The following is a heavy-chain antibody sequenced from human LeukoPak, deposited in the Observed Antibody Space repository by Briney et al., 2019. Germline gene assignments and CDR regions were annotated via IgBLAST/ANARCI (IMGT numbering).Heavy chain of an antibody. D-gene: IGHD6-13*01. CDR3: AKDRPRGSNGCFDY. Sequence: GGSLRLSCAASGFTFSSYAMSWVRQAPGKGLEWVSAISGSGGSTYYADSVKGRFTISRDNSKDTLYLQMNSLRAEDTAVYYCAKDRPRGSNGCFDYWGREPWSPSPQ. CDR1: GFTFSSYA. J-gene: IGHJ4*02. CDR2: ISGSGGST. V-gene: IGHV3-23*01.